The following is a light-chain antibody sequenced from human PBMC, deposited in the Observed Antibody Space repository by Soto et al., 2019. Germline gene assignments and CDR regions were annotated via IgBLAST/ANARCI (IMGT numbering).Light chain of an antibody. CDR2: SIS. CDR1: ETVAGNY. J-gene: IGKJ3*01. CDR3: QQYGNSPKFT. Sequence: EIVLTQSPGTLSLSPGQRATLSCRASETVAGNYLAWYQHKPGQAPRLLIYSISIRAAGTPVRFSGGGYDTDFTLTISRLEPEDSAVYYCQQYGNSPKFTFGPGTKVEMK. V-gene: IGKV3-20*01.